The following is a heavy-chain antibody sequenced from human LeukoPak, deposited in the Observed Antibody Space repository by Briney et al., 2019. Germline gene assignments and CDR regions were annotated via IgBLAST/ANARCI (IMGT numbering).Heavy chain of an antibody. Sequence: GGSLRLSCAASGFTFSSYAMRWVRQAPGKGLEWVSGISDSGDTTYYADSVKGRFSISRENSKNTLSLQMNSLRAEDTAVYYCATGRGGGNSVYFDHWGQGTLVTVSS. CDR2: ISDSGDTT. J-gene: IGHJ4*02. CDR3: ATGRGGGNSVYFDH. D-gene: IGHD4-23*01. CDR1: GFTFSSYA. V-gene: IGHV3-23*01.